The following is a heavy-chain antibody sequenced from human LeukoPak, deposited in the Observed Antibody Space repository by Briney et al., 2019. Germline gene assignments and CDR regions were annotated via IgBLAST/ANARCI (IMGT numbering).Heavy chain of an antibody. V-gene: IGHV3-30*01. J-gene: IGHJ4*02. D-gene: IGHD6-19*01. Sequence: QPGRSLRLSCAASGFTFSSYAMHWVRQAPGKGLEWVAVISYDGSNKYYADSVKGRFTISRDNSKNTLYLQMNSLRAEDTAVYYCARGANVRYSSGWLGYWGQGTLVTVSS. CDR3: ARGANVRYSSGWLGY. CDR1: GFTFSSYA. CDR2: ISYDGSNK.